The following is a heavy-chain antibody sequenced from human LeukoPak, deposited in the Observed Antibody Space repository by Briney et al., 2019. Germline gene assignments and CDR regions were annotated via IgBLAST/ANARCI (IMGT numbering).Heavy chain of an antibody. D-gene: IGHD4-11*01. Sequence: PGRSLTLSCAASEFPFTTYGMHWVRQAPGKGLEWVANINQDASESNFLDAVKGRFTISRDNARNSLFLQMNSLRGEDTALYYCARGGTITTPDFDNWGQGTLVTVSS. CDR2: INQDASES. CDR1: EFPFTTYG. V-gene: IGHV3-7*05. J-gene: IGHJ4*02. CDR3: ARGGTITTPDFDN.